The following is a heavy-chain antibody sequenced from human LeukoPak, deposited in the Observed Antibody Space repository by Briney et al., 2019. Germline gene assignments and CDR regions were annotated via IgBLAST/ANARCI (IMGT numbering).Heavy chain of an antibody. V-gene: IGHV4-34*01. CDR3: ARMTTVPTGGGNYFDY. CDR1: GGSFSGYY. CDR2: INHSGST. J-gene: IGHJ4*02. Sequence: PSETLSLTCAVYGGSFSGYYWSWIRQPPGKGLEWIGEINHSGSTNYNPSLKSRVTISVDTSKNQFSLKLSSVTAADTAVYYCARMTTVPTGGGNYFDYWGQGTLVTVSS. D-gene: IGHD4-17*01.